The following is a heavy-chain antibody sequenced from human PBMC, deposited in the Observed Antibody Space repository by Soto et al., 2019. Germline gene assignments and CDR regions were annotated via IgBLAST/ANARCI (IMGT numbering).Heavy chain of an antibody. J-gene: IGHJ4*02. D-gene: IGHD1-1*01. Sequence: ASVKVSCKASGYTFSDFYIHWVRQAPGQGLEWMGWINPNSGGTKYAPKFQGGVTMTRDTSITTAYMELSRLRSGDTAVYYCAREPATAKPEGVDFWGQGTLVTVSS. V-gene: IGHV1-2*02. CDR2: INPNSGGT. CDR3: AREPATAKPEGVDF. CDR1: GYTFSDFY.